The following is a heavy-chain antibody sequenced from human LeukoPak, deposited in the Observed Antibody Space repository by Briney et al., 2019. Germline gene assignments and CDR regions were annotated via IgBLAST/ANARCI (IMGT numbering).Heavy chain of an antibody. V-gene: IGHV3-30*19. CDR1: GFTFSNYG. J-gene: IGHJ4*02. D-gene: IGHD6-19*01. CDR3: ARDRGGSGWYYFDY. Sequence: PGRSLRLSCAASGFTFSNYGMHWVRQAPGKGLEWVAGISYNGTNEYYPDSLKGRFTISRDNSKNTLYLQMNSLRAEDTALYYCARDRGGSGWYYFDYWGQGTLVTVSS. CDR2: ISYNGTNE.